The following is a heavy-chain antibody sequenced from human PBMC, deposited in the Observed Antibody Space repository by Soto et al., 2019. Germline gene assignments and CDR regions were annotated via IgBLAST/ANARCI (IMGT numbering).Heavy chain of an antibody. Sequence: QITLKESGPTLVKPTQTLTLTCTFSGFSLSTSRVGVGWIRQPPGKALGWLALIYWDDDKRYSPSLKSRLTITKDTSKNQVVLTMTNMEPVDTAPYYCAHRRSSGWDFDYWGQGTLVTVSS. CDR2: IYWDDDK. D-gene: IGHD6-19*01. CDR1: GFSLSTSRVG. V-gene: IGHV2-5*02. J-gene: IGHJ4*02. CDR3: AHRRSSGWDFDY.